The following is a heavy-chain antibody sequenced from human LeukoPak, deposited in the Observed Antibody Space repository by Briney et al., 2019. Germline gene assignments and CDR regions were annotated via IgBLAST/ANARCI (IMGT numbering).Heavy chain of an antibody. CDR2: INPNSGTS. Sequence: ASVKVSCKVSGYTFSDYYMHWVRQAPGQGLEWVGWINPNSGTSNYAQKFQDRVTMTTDTSTNTGYMELRSLRSDDTAIYYCARGYYYDGGSLTRALDFWGQGTMVTVSS. CDR1: GYTFSDYY. D-gene: IGHD3-22*01. V-gene: IGHV1-2*02. J-gene: IGHJ3*01. CDR3: ARGYYYDGGSLTRALDF.